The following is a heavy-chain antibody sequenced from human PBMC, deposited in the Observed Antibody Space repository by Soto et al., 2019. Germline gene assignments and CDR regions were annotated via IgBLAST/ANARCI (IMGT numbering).Heavy chain of an antibody. Sequence: PGGSLRLSCAASGFTFSSYSMNWVRQAPGKGLEWVSSISSSSSYIYYADSVKGRFTISRDNAKNSLYLQMNSLRAEDTAVYYCAREYSSSSGGLNWFDPWGQGTLVTVSS. J-gene: IGHJ5*02. CDR3: AREYSSSSGGLNWFDP. D-gene: IGHD6-6*01. CDR2: ISSSSSYI. V-gene: IGHV3-21*01. CDR1: GFTFSSYS.